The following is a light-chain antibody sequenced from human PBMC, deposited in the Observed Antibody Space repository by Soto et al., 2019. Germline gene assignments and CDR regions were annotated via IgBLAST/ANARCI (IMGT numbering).Light chain of an antibody. V-gene: IGKV3-20*01. CDR1: QSGNSSY. CDR3: QLHGSSTPT. J-gene: IGKJ1*01. Sequence: EIVLTQSPGTLSLSPGERATLSCRARQSGNSSYLAWYQQKPGQAPRLLCYGASRKATGVPDRISGSGSGTDFSLTISRLEPEDFAVYYCQLHGSSTPTLGQGTKVEIK. CDR2: GAS.